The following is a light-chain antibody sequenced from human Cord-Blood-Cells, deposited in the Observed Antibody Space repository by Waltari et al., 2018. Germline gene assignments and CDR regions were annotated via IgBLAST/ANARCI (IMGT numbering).Light chain of an antibody. V-gene: IGLV1-44*01. CDR3: AAWDDSLNGYV. Sequence: QSVLTQPPSASGTPGQRVTISCSGRSSNIGSNTVNWSQQLPGTAPKLLIYSNNQRPSGVPDRFSGSKSGTSASLAISGLQSEDEADYYCAAWDDSLNGYVFGTGTKVTVL. CDR1: SSNIGSNT. CDR2: SNN. J-gene: IGLJ1*01.